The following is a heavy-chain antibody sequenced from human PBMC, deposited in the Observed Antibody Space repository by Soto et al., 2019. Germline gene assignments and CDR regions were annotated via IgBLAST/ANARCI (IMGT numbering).Heavy chain of an antibody. CDR1: GFTFSSYA. J-gene: IGHJ5*02. CDR3: ARDVIGQNWFDP. D-gene: IGHD3-22*01. Sequence: PGGSLRLSCAASGFTFSSYATHWVRQAPGKGLEWVAVISYDGSNKYYADSVKGRFTISRDNSKNTLYLQMNSLRAEDTAVYYCARDVIGQNWFDPWGQGTLVTVSS. CDR2: ISYDGSNK. V-gene: IGHV3-30-3*01.